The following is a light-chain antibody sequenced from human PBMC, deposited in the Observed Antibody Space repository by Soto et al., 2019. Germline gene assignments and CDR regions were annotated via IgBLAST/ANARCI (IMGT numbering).Light chain of an antibody. V-gene: IGKV1-5*03. J-gene: IGKJ3*01. Sequence: DIQMTQSPSTLSASVGDRVTITCRASQSFNNWLAWYQQKPGKAPRLLIYKASTLERGVPSRCSGSRFGTEFTLTISNMQPDDFATYYRHQYKTYSFTFGPGAKVDIK. CDR2: KAS. CDR1: QSFNNW. CDR3: HQYKTYSFT.